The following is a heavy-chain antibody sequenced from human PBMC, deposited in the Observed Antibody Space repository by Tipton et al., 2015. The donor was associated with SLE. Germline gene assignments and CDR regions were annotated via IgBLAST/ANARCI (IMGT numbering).Heavy chain of an antibody. CDR1: GGSISSSSYY. J-gene: IGHJ6*03. CDR2: IYYSGST. D-gene: IGHD1/OR15-1a*01. CDR3: ARTIAEQVAGFYYYYYMGV. Sequence: TLSLTCTVSGGSISSSSYYWGWIRQPPGKGLEWIGSIYYSGSTYYNPSLKSRVTISVDTSKNQFSLKLSSVTAADTAVYYCARTIAEQVAGFYYYYYMGVWGKGSSVTVSS. V-gene: IGHV4-39*07.